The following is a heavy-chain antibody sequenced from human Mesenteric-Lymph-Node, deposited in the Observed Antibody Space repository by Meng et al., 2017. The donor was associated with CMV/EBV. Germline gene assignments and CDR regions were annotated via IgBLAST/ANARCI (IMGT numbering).Heavy chain of an antibody. J-gene: IGHJ4*02. CDR1: GFTFSDSA. CDR3: ARSKRYYDFSD. CDR2: IDSSGTYI. Sequence: GGSLRLSCGGSGFTFSDSAMNWVRQAPGKGLEWVSSIDSSGTYIYYADSVKDRFTVSRDNARNSLYLQMNSLRAEDTALYYCARSKRYYDFSDWGQGTLVTVSS. V-gene: IGHV3-21*06. D-gene: IGHD3-3*01.